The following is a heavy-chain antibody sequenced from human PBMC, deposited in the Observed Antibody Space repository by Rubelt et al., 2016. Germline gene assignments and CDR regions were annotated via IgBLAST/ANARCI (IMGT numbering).Heavy chain of an antibody. V-gene: IGHV4-59*12. CDR1: GSSLRNYY. CDR2: IYYSGPT. J-gene: IGHJ4*02. Sequence: QVQLQESGPGLVKASETLSLTCTVSGSSLRNYYWNWIRPPPGTGLVWIGSIYYSGPTHYKEVLQHRVPHTSKTSKNQLSLKLGSVTAADTAVYDCARGMSVRSSNHHFDSWGQGTLVTVSS. CDR3: ARGMSVRSSNHHFDS. D-gene: IGHD1-14*01.